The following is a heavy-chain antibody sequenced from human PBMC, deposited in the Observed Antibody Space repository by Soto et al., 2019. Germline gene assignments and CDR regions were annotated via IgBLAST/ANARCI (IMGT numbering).Heavy chain of an antibody. D-gene: IGHD4-17*01. CDR3: ARHGDYFFDL. Sequence: QVQLQESGPGLLKPSGTLFLTCAVSGASVSSGNWWSWVRQPPGKGLEWIGEMHPSGNTNYNPSLKSRVTVSVDKSKHQLSLHVNSLTAADTAVYFCARHGDYFFDLWGQGTLVTVSS. J-gene: IGHJ4*02. CDR2: MHPSGNT. CDR1: GASVSSGNW. V-gene: IGHV4-4*02.